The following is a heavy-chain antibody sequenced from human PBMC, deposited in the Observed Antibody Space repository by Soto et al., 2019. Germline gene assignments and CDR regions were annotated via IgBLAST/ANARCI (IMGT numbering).Heavy chain of an antibody. V-gene: IGHV1-2*02. CDR3: ARDYSGHGMDV. Sequence: ASVKVSCKXSGYTFTAYHIHWVRQAPGQGLEWMGWINPNSGGANYAQKFEGRVTMTRDTSISTVYMELSRLGSDDTAPYYCARDYSGHGMDVWGQGTTVTVSS. J-gene: IGHJ6*02. D-gene: IGHD1-26*01. CDR2: INPNSGGA. CDR1: GYTFTAYH.